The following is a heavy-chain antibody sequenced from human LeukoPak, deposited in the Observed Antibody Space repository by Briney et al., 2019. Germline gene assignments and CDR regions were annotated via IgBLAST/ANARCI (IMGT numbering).Heavy chain of an antibody. CDR1: GFTFSSSW. D-gene: IGHD3-16*01. Sequence: GGSLRLSCAASGFTFSSSWTHWVRQAPGKGLVWVSRITREGSSTTYADSVKGRFTTSRDNAKNTLYLQMDSLRDDDTAVYYCARDPGYESWSPFWGGMDVWGNGTTVIVSS. CDR3: ARDPGYESWSPFWGGMDV. V-gene: IGHV3-74*01. J-gene: IGHJ6*04. CDR2: ITREGSST.